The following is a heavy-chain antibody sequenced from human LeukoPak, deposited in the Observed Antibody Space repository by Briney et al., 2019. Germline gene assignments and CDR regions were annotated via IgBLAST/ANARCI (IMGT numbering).Heavy chain of an antibody. J-gene: IGHJ5*02. V-gene: IGHV1-8*01. D-gene: IGHD1-14*01. CDR1: GYPFTTYE. Sequence: ASVKVSCKTSGYPFTTYEINWVRQAAGQGLEWMGWVHPDTGYADYAQKFQGRITMTSDTSISTAYMELSSLRSDDTAVYFCARGPRNDPWGQGTLVTVSS. CDR2: VHPDTGYA. CDR3: ARGPRNDP.